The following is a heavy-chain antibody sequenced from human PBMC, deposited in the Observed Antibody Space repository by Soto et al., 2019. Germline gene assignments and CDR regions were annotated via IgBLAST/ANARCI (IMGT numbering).Heavy chain of an antibody. CDR3: ARDIRLAACGGDCYYYYYGMDV. D-gene: IGHD2-21*02. V-gene: IGHV3-48*01. J-gene: IGHJ6*02. CDR2: ISSSSSTI. CDR1: GFTFSSYS. Sequence: GGVPRLSCGASGFTFSSYSMNWVRQAPGKGLEWVSYISSSSSTIYYADSVKGRFTISRDNAKNSLYLQMNSLRAEDTAVYYCARDIRLAACGGDCYYYYYGMDVWGQGTTVTVSS.